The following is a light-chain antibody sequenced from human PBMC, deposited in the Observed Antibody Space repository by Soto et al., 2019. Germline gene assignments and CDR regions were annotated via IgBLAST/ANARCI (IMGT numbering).Light chain of an antibody. CDR2: GAS. V-gene: IGKV1-5*03. Sequence: DIQMTQSPSSLCASVGDRVTITCRASESISTWLAWYQQKPGKAPELLIYGASSLESGVPPRFSGDGSGTEFTLTISSLQRDDFGIYYCQQYSRLWSFGQGTKVDIK. CDR1: ESISTW. J-gene: IGKJ1*01. CDR3: QQYSRLWS.